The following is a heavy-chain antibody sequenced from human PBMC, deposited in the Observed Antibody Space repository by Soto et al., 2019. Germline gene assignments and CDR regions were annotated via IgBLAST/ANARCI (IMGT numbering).Heavy chain of an antibody. Sequence: QVQLRESDPGPVKPSQTLSLTCTVSGDPINSGGYYWSWIRQHPGKGLEWIGYIYYTGITYYNPSLRSRVTISIDTSXNQFFLKLSSVTVAXXAVYYCAXXXXGXXHTXXFDPWGQGTLVTVSS. CDR3: AXXXXGXXHTXXFDP. V-gene: IGHV4-31*03. CDR2: IYYTGIT. CDR1: GDPINSGGYY. J-gene: IGHJ5*02.